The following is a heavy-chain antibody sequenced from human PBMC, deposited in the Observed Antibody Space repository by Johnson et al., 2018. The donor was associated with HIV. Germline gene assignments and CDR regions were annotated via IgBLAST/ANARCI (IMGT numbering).Heavy chain of an antibody. V-gene: IGHV3-30*02. D-gene: IGHD6-13*01. CDR3: AREGYSNSWTRGAFDI. J-gene: IGHJ3*02. CDR1: GFTFTSYG. CDR2: IRYDGSNK. Sequence: QVQLVESGGGVVQPGGSLRLSCAASGFTFTSYGMHWVRQAPGKGLDWVAFIRYDGSNKYYADSVKGRFTISRDNSKNTLDRQMNSLRAEDTAVYHCAREGYSNSWTRGAFDIWGQGTMVTVSS.